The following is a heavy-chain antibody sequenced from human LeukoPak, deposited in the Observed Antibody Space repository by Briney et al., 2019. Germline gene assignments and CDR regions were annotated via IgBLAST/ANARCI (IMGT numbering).Heavy chain of an antibody. CDR2: MHYTGAT. V-gene: IGHV4-34*01. Sequence: SETLSLTCAVYGGSLSGYYWSWFRQPPGKGLEWIGEMHYTGATNYNPSLKSRVTISLDTSNNQFSLKLSSVTAADTAVYYCARLLPLQGGDVWGQGTTVTVSS. CDR3: ARLLPLQGGDV. CDR1: GGSLSGYY. D-gene: IGHD2-15*01. J-gene: IGHJ6*02.